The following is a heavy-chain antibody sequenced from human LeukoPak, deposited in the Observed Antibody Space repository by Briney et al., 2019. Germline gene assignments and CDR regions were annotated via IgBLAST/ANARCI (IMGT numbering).Heavy chain of an antibody. CDR2: IYYSGST. J-gene: IGHJ6*03. CDR1: GGSISSYY. CDR3: AKSSITYSNYDLGYYYYMDV. D-gene: IGHD4-11*01. V-gene: IGHV4-59*01. Sequence: SETLSLTCTVSGGSISSYYWSWIRQPPGKGLEWIGYIYYSGSTNYNPSLKSRVTISVDTSKNQFSLKLSSVTAADTAVYYCAKSSITYSNYDLGYYYYMDVWGKGTTVTVSS.